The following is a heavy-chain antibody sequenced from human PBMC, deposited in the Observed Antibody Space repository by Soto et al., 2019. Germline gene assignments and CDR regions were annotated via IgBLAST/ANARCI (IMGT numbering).Heavy chain of an antibody. Sequence: GGSLRLSCAASGFSLSTNDIYWVRQAQVKGLQWVILIWYDGRHEHYVDFVRGRFTIPRDISSNTLYLQMNSLRAEDTAVYYCARHLAGNRDYWGQGTLVTVSS. D-gene: IGHD3-3*02. CDR3: ARHLAGNRDY. V-gene: IGHV3-33*01. J-gene: IGHJ4*02. CDR2: IWYDGRHE. CDR1: GFSLSTND.